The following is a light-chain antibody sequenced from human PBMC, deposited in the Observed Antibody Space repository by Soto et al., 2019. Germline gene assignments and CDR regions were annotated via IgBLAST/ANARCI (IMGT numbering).Light chain of an antibody. V-gene: IGKV3-20*01. J-gene: IGKJ1*01. CDR1: QSVSSSY. CDR2: GAS. CDR3: QQYGSSPEWT. Sequence: EIVLTQSPGTLSLSPGERATLSCRASQSVSSSYLAWYQQKPGQAPRLLIYGASSRATGIPDRFSGSGSGTDFTLTISRLEPEDFAVHYCQQYGSSPEWTFGQGTKVDNK.